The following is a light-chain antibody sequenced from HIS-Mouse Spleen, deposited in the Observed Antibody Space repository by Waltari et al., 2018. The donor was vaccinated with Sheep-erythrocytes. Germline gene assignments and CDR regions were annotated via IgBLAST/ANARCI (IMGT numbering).Light chain of an antibody. CDR1: SSDAGRYNI. CDR3: CSYAGSSTPWV. J-gene: IGLJ3*02. CDR2: EGS. Sequence: QSALTQPASESGSPGPSSLIPFTATSSDAGRYNIFSWYQQLPGKAPKLMIYEGSKRPSGVSNRFSGSKSGNTASLTIAGLQAEDEADYYCCSYAGSSTPWVFGGGTKLTVL. V-gene: IGLV2-23*01.